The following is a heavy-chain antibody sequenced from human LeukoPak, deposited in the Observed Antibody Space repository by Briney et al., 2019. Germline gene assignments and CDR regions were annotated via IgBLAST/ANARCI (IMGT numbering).Heavy chain of an antibody. D-gene: IGHD5-18*01. J-gene: IGHJ4*02. CDR2: IRYDGSNK. Sequence: GGSLRLSCAASGFTFSSYGMHWVRQAPGKGLEWVAFIRYDGSNKYYADSVKGRFTTSRDNSKNTLYLQMNSLRAEDTAVYYCAKNRYSYGPFDYWGQGTLVTVSS. CDR1: GFTFSSYG. CDR3: AKNRYSYGPFDY. V-gene: IGHV3-30*02.